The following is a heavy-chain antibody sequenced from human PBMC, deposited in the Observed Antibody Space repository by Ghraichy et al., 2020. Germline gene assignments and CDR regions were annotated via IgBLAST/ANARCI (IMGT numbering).Heavy chain of an antibody. CDR3: AKDNGFWSGYYVGGGPAIDY. CDR2: ICWDGRDT. CDR1: GFIFDDFT. V-gene: IGHV3-43*01. D-gene: IGHD3-3*01. Sequence: GESLNISCAASGFIFDDFTMNWVRQVPGKGLEWVSLICWDGRDTYYADSVKGRFPISRDNGKNSLFLQMNSLKAEDTALYYCAKDNGFWSGYYVGGGPAIDYWGQGALVTVSS. J-gene: IGHJ4*02.